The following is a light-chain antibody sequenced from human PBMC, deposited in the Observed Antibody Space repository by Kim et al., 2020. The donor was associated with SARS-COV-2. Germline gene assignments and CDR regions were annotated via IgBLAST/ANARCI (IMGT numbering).Light chain of an antibody. CDR1: NIASSS. V-gene: IGLV3-21*04. Sequence: APGKTARITCGGNNIASSSVHWYQQRPGRAPVLVIYYDSDRPSGIPERFSGSNSGNTATLTISRVEAGDEADYYCQVWDSSSDPAVFGGGTQLTVL. J-gene: IGLJ2*01. CDR2: YDS. CDR3: QVWDSSSDPAV.